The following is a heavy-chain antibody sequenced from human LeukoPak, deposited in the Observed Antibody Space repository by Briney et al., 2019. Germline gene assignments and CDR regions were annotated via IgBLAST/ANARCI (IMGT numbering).Heavy chain of an antibody. CDR1: GLTLDEYG. CDR2: INWNGGST. D-gene: IGHD4-17*01. V-gene: IGHV3-20*04. J-gene: IGHJ3*02. Sequence: GGSLRLSCSASGLTLDEYGMRGVPQAPGKSGEWVSGINWNGGSTGYADSVKGRFTISRDKAKNSLYLQMNSLRAEDMAFYYCAKDMGMTTGNDAFDIWGQGTMVTVSS. CDR3: AKDMGMTTGNDAFDI.